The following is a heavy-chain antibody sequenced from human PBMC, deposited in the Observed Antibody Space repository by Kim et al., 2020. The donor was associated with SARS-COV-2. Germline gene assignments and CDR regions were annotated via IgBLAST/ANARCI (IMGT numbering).Heavy chain of an antibody. J-gene: IGHJ6*01. CDR3: AKQGYIFGLHTYYGMDL. D-gene: IGHD5-12*01. CDR2: ISYDGSKK. V-gene: IGHV3-30*18. Sequence: GGSLRLSCAASGFSFNNYGMHWVRQAPGKGLEWVAVISYDGSKKQYVDSLKGRFTVSRDYSKNTLYLQMNSLTAEDTAVYYCAKQGYIFGLHTYYGMDLWGQGTTVTVSS. CDR1: GFSFNNYG.